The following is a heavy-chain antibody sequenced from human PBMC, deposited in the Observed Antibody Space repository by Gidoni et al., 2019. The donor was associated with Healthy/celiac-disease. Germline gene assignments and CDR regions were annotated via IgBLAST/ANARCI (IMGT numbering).Heavy chain of an antibody. CDR1: GYTFTDYY. V-gene: IGHV1-69-2*01. J-gene: IGHJ3*02. CDR2: VDPEDGET. CDR3: ATGGLTAKRGYSYQGDAFDI. D-gene: IGHD5-18*01. Sequence: EVQLVQSGAEVKKPGATVKISCKVSGYTFTDYYMHWVQQAPGKGLEWMGLVDPEDGETIYAEKFQSRVTITADTSTDTAYMELSSLRSEDTAVYYCATGGLTAKRGYSYQGDAFDIWGQGTMVTVSS.